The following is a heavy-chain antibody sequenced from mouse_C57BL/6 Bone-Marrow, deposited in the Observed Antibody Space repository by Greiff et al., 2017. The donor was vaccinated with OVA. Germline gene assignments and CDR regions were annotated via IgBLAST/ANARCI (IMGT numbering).Heavy chain of an antibody. CDR3: ARLGGTYFDY. CDR2: IYPGSGST. Sequence: VKLQESGAELVKPGASVKMSCKASGYTFTSYWITWVKQRPGQGLEWIGDIYPGSGSTNYNEKFKSKATLTVDTSSSTAYMQLSSLTSEDSAVYYCARLGGTYFDYWGQGTTLTVSS. V-gene: IGHV1-55*01. J-gene: IGHJ2*01. D-gene: IGHD4-1*01. CDR1: GYTFTSYW.